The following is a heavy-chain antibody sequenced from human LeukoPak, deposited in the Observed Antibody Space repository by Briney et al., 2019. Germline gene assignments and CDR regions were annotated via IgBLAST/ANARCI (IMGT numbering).Heavy chain of an antibody. CDR3: ARVSYYDSSGYLYAFDI. CDR2: INPNSGGP. D-gene: IGHD3-22*01. CDR1: GYTFTGYY. Sequence: ASVKVSCKASGYTFTGYYMHWVRQAPGQGLEWMGWINPNSGGPNYAQKFQGRVTMTRDTSISTAYMELSSLRSEDTAVYYCARVSYYDSSGYLYAFDIWGQGTMVIVSS. J-gene: IGHJ3*02. V-gene: IGHV1-2*02.